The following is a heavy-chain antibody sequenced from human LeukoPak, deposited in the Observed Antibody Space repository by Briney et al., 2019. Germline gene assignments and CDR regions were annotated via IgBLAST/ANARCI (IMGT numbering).Heavy chain of an antibody. CDR1: GGSIRSSSYY. D-gene: IGHD6-6*01. V-gene: IGHV4-39*02. CDR3: AREGAARDFDY. Sequence: SETLSLTCTVSGGSIRSSSYYWGWIRQPPGKGLEWIGSINYSGSTYYNPSLRSRVTISVDTSKNQLSLKLTSVTAADTAVYYCAREGAARDFDYWGQGILVTVSS. CDR2: INYSGST. J-gene: IGHJ4*02.